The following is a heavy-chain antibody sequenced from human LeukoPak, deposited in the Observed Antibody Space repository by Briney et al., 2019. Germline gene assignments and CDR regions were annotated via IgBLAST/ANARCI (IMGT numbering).Heavy chain of an antibody. CDR2: ISGSGGST. Sequence: GGSLRLSCAASGFTVSSNYMSWVRQAPGKGLEWVSAISGSGGSTYYADSVKGRFTISRDNSKNTLYLQMNSLRAEDTAVYYCAKASSGPYYYGSGKTFDYWGQGTLVTVSS. V-gene: IGHV3-23*01. D-gene: IGHD3-10*01. CDR1: GFTVSSNY. CDR3: AKASSGPYYYGSGKTFDY. J-gene: IGHJ4*02.